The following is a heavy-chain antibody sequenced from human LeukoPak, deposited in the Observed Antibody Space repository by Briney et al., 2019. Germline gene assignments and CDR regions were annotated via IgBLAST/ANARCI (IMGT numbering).Heavy chain of an antibody. Sequence: PGGSLRLSCAASGFTFSRYSMNWVRQAPGGGLEWVSYISNSSSIIYYSDSVKGRFTISRDSAKNSLYPQMNSLRADDTAVYYCATAKKDCWGQGTLVTVSS. CDR2: ISNSSSII. J-gene: IGHJ4*02. CDR3: ATAKKDC. V-gene: IGHV3-48*01. CDR1: GFTFSRYS.